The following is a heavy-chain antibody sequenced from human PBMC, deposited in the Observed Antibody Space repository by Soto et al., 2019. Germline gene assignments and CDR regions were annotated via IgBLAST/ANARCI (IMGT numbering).Heavy chain of an antibody. Sequence: SETLSLTCSVSGGSISSSSHYWGWIRQPPGKGLEWIGSIYYSGSTYYSSSLKSRVTISVDTSKNQFSLTLSSVTAADTAVYYCARRDYDFWSGYSRENWFDPWGQGTLVTVS. CDR2: IYYSGST. J-gene: IGHJ5*02. CDR3: ARRDYDFWSGYSRENWFDP. CDR1: GGSISSSSHY. V-gene: IGHV4-39*01. D-gene: IGHD3-3*01.